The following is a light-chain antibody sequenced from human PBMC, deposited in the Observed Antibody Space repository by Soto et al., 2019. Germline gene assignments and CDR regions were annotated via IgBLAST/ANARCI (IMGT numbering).Light chain of an antibody. CDR2: EVD. J-gene: IGLJ1*01. CDR3: WSYAGRNTYV. CDR1: SSNVGGYNY. Sequence: QSVLTQPPSASGSPGQSVSISCTGSSSNVGGYNYVSWYQQHPGKAPRLIIYEVDKRPSGVPDRFSGSKAGSTASLTVSGFQADDEADYYCWSYAGRNTYVFGPGAKLTVL. V-gene: IGLV2-8*01.